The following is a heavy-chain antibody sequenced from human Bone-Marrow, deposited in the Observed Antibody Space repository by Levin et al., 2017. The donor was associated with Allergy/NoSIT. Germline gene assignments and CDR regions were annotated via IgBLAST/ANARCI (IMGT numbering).Heavy chain of an antibody. CDR1: GLTFSRYA. V-gene: IGHV3-30-3*01. CDR2: TSYDGGNQ. J-gene: IGHJ5*02. Sequence: GGSLRLSCAASGLTFSRYAMHWVRQAPGKGREWVAGTSYDGGNQDYADSVRGRFTISRDISKNRLYLQMNSLRGDDTAVYYCAGDRFLEGGNWFDPWGQGTLVTVSS. D-gene: IGHD3-3*01. CDR3: AGDRFLEGGNWFDP.